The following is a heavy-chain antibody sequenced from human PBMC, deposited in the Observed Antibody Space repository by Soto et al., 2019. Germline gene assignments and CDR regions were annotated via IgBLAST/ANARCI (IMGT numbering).Heavy chain of an antibody. V-gene: IGHV3-30-3*01. CDR3: ARDLGYHDSSGRKTNWFDP. J-gene: IGHJ5*02. Sequence: PGGSLRLSCAASGFTFSSYAVHWVRQAPGKGLEWVAIISYDGSNKYYADSVKGRFTISRDNSKNTLYLQMNSLRVEDTAVHYCARDLGYHDSSGRKTNWFDPWGQGTLVTVSS. D-gene: IGHD3-22*01. CDR1: GFTFSSYA. CDR2: ISYDGSNK.